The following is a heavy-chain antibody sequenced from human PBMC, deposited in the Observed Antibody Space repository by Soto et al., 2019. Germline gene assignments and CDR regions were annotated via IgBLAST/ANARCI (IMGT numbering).Heavy chain of an antibody. Sequence: GGSLRLSCAASGFTFSSHAMTWVRQAPGKGLEWVSSITGSGSNKYYADSVKGRFTISRDNSKNTLYLQMNSLRAEDTAVYYCAKDGGYCSSTSCYGYYYYYMDVWGKGTTVTVSS. CDR2: ITGSGSNK. V-gene: IGHV3-23*01. D-gene: IGHD2-2*03. CDR3: AKDGGYCSSTSCYGYYYYYMDV. CDR1: GFTFSSHA. J-gene: IGHJ6*03.